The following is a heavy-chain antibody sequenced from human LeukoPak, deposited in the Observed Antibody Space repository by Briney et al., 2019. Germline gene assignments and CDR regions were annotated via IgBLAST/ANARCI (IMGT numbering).Heavy chain of an antibody. CDR3: ARSIQSSFLYYFDY. D-gene: IGHD1-26*01. V-gene: IGHV3-23*01. Sequence: GGSLRLSCAASGFTFSRYAMSWVRQAPGKGLEWVSGISAGGGSTYYADSVKGRFTISRDNSKNMLYLQMNSLRAEDTAVYYCARSIQSSFLYYFDYRGHGILVAVSS. CDR1: GFTFSRYA. CDR2: ISAGGGST. J-gene: IGHJ4*01.